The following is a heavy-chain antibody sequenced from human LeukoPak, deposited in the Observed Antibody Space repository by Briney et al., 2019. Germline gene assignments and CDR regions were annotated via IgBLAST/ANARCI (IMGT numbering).Heavy chain of an antibody. J-gene: IGHJ3*02. CDR3: ARVGPTVTRDDAFDI. CDR1: GGSISSYY. CDR2: IYYSGST. V-gene: IGHV4-59*01. Sequence: SETLSLTCTVSGGSISSYYWSWVRQPPGKGLEWIGYIYYSGSTNYNPSLKSRVTISVDTSKNQFSLKLSSVTAADTAVYYCARVGPTVTRDDAFDIWGQGTMVTVSS. D-gene: IGHD4-17*01.